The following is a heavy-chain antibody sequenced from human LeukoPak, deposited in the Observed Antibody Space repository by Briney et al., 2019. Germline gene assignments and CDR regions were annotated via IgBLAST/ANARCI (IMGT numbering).Heavy chain of an antibody. CDR3: AKITKYYYDSSGYYGDY. D-gene: IGHD3-22*01. CDR2: ISGSGGST. V-gene: IGHV3-23*01. Sequence: GGSLRLSCAASGFTFSSYAMSWVRQAPGKGLEWVSAISGSGGSTYYADSVKGRFTISRDNSKNTLYLQMNSLRAEDTAVYYCAKITKYYYDSSGYYGDYWGQGTLVTVSS. J-gene: IGHJ4*02. CDR1: GFTFSSYA.